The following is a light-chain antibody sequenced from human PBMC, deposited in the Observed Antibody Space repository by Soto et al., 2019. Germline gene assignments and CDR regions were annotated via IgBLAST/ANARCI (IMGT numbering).Light chain of an antibody. CDR2: ATS. V-gene: IGKV1-8*01. CDR3: QQYYTYPWT. J-gene: IGKJ1*01. Sequence: AIRMTQSPSSPSASTGDRVTITCRASQGISSYLAWFQQKPGRPPKLLMSATSTLQSDVPSRFSGSGSGTDFTLTIGCLQSEDLATYYCQQYYTYPWTFGQGTKVEIK. CDR1: QGISSY.